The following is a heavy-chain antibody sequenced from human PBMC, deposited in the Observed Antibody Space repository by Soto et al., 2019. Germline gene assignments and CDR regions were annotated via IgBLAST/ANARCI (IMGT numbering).Heavy chain of an antibody. J-gene: IGHJ6*02. CDR2: MFNIGST. D-gene: IGHD2-21*02. CDR1: GGSISGYY. Sequence: SETLSPTCTVSGGSISGYYWSWIRQPPGNGLDCFVYMFNIGSTFYNPSFKSRVTISVDTSKNQFSLKLISVTAADTAVYYCARDLWGYCGTDCYPLDVWGQGTTVTVSS. V-gene: IGHV4-59*01. CDR3: ARDLWGYCGTDCYPLDV.